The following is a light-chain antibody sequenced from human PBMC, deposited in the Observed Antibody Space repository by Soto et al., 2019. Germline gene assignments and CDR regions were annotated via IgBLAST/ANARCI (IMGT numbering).Light chain of an antibody. V-gene: IGLV2-23*01. CDR2: EGS. CDR1: SSDVGTYNL. Sequence: QSALTQPASVSGSPGQSITISCTGTSSDVGTYNLVSWHQHHPGKAPKLIIYEGSKRPSGVSNRFSGSKSGNTASLTISGLQAEDEADYYCCSFEASNNLLFGGGTKLTVL. J-gene: IGLJ2*01. CDR3: CSFEASNNLL.